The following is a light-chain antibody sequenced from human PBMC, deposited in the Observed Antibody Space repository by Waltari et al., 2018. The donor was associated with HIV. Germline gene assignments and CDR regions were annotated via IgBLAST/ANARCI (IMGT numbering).Light chain of an antibody. V-gene: IGLV1-51*01. J-gene: IGLJ2*01. CDR1: SSSFGNNY. Sequence: QSVLTQPPSVSAPPGQKVTISCSGSSSSFGNNYVSWYQQVPGTAPKLLIYDNNRRPSGLPDRCSGSKAGTSATLAITGLQTGDEADYYCGTWDNSLSAGFFGGGTKLTVL. CDR2: DNN. CDR3: GTWDNSLSAGF.